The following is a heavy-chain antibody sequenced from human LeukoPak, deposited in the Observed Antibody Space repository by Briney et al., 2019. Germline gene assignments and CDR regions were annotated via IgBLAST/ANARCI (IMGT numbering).Heavy chain of an antibody. D-gene: IGHD2-15*01. CDR3: ARDPPHCSGGSCYSVVVDY. CDR2: IIPILGIA. V-gene: IGHV1-69*04. CDR1: GGTFSSYA. Sequence: SVKVSCKASGGTFSSYAISWVRQAPGQGLEWMGRIIPILGIANYAQKFQGRVTITADKSTSTAYMELSSLRSEDTAVYYCARDPPHCSGGSCYSVVVDYWGQGTLVTVSS. J-gene: IGHJ4*02.